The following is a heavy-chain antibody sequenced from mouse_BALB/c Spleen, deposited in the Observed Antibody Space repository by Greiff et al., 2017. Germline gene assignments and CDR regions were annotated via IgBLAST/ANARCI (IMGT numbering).Heavy chain of an antibody. CDR2: ISSGGSYT. D-gene: IGHD2-4*01. CDR1: GFTFSSYG. J-gene: IGHJ3*01. CDR3: ARRTMITFAY. Sequence: EVKLQESGGDLVKPGGSLKLSCAASGFTFSSYGMSWVRQTPDRRLEWVATISSGGSYTYYPDSVKGRFTISRDNAKNTLYLQMSSLKSEDTAMYYCARRTMITFAYWGQGTLVTVSA. V-gene: IGHV5-6*02.